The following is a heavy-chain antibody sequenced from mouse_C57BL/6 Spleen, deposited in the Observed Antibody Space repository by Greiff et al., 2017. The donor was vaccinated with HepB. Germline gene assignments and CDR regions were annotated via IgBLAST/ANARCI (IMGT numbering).Heavy chain of an antibody. V-gene: IGHV1-4*01. Sequence: QVQLQQSGAELARPGASVKMSCKASGYTFTSYTMHWVKQRPGQGLEWIGYINPSSGYTKYNQKFKDKATLTADKSSSTAYMQLSSLTSEDSAVYYCARTLYGSSYDWYVDVWGTGTTVTVSS. D-gene: IGHD1-1*01. CDR2: INPSSGYT. CDR1: GYTFTSYT. J-gene: IGHJ1*03. CDR3: ARTLYGSSYDWYVDV.